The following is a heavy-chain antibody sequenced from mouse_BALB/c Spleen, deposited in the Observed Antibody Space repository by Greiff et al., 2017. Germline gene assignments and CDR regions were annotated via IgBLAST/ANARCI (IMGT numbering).Heavy chain of an antibody. CDR2: ISSGSSTI. J-gene: IGHJ2*01. CDR3: ARHYGSPFDY. CDR1: GFTFSSFG. V-gene: IGHV5-17*02. D-gene: IGHD1-1*01. Sequence: EVQVVESGGGLVQPGGSRKLSCAASGFTFSSFGMHWVRQAPEKGLEWVAYISSGSSTIYYADTVKGRFTISRDNPKNTLFLQMTSLRSEDTAMYYCARHYGSPFDYWGQGTTLTVSS.